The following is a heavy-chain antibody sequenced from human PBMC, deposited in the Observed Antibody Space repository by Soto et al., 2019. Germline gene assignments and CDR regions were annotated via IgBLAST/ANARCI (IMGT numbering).Heavy chain of an antibody. CDR1: GFTFSSYG. D-gene: IGHD3-3*01. J-gene: IGHJ4*02. CDR2: IWYDGSNK. V-gene: IGHV3-33*01. CDR3: ARDNQYYDFWSGYPN. Sequence: GGSLRLSCAASGFTFSSYGMHWVRQAPGKGLEWVAVIWYDGSNKYYADSVKGRFTISRDNSKNTLYLQMNSLRAEDTAVYYCARDNQYYDFWSGYPNWGQGTLVTVSS.